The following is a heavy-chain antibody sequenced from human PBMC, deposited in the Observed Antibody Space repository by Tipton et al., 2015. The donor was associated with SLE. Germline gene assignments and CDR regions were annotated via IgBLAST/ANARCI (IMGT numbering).Heavy chain of an antibody. CDR2: INHSGST. V-gene: IGHV4-34*01. Sequence: GLVKPSETLSLTCVVYGGSFSGHYWSWIRQPPGKGLEWIGEINHSGSTNYNPSLKSRVTISVDTSKNQFSLQLTSVTAADTALYFCTSGSGGYQRTDYWGQGTLVTVSS. J-gene: IGHJ4*02. D-gene: IGHD5-12*01. CDR3: TSGSGGYQRTDY. CDR1: GGSFSGHY.